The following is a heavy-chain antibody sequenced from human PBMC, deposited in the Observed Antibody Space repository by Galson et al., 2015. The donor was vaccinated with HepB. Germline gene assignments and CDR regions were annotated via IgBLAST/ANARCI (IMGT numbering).Heavy chain of an antibody. CDR2: ITGSGDYT. D-gene: IGHD6-13*01. CDR3: AKRESSNTCHFHY. Sequence: SLRLSCAASGFTFSSYAMSWVRQAPGEGLEWVSAITGSGDYTDYADSVKGRFTISRDNSKNTLYLEMNSLRAEDTAMYYCAKRESSNTCHFHYCGPRTLFTASS. V-gene: IGHV3-23*01. J-gene: IGHJ4*02. CDR1: GFTFSSYA.